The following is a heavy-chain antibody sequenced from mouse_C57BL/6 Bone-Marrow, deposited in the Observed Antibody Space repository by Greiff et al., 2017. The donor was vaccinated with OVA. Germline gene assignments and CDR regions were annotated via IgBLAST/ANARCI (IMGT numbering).Heavy chain of an antibody. Sequence: EVKLVESGAGLVQPGASLKLSCESNEYAFPSHDMSWVRKTPEKRLELVAAINRDGGSTYYPDTMEGRFIFSRDNTKKTLYLQMSSLRSEDTALYYCARHEGSNWYFDVWGTGTTVTVSS. V-gene: IGHV5-2*01. J-gene: IGHJ1*03. CDR3: ARHEGSNWYFDV. CDR1: EYAFPSHD. CDR2: INRDGGST.